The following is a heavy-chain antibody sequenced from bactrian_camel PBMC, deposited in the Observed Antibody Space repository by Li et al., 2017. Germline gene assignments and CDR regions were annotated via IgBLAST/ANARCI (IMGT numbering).Heavy chain of an antibody. D-gene: IGHD8*01. CDR3: VRSLANWIWDLGY. CDR2: VSTLTGLT. CDR1: GFSGQKVS. J-gene: IGHJ4*01. V-gene: IGHV3S1*01. Sequence: HVQLVESGGGPVQPGGSTRLSCVASGFSGQKVSMARFRQAPGKEREGVATVSTLTGLTVYADSVKGRFTVSQDNTENTLHLQMDSLKPEDTGVYYCVRSLANWIWDLGYWGQGTQVTVS.